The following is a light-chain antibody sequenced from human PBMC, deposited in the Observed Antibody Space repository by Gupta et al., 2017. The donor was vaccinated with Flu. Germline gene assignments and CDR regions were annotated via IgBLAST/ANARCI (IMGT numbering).Light chain of an antibody. CDR2: KAS. V-gene: IGKV1-5*03. CDR3: QQYDQYPLT. CDR1: QNIKRW. Sequence: DIEMTQSPPTLSALVGDRVTITCRASQNIKRWLAWYQQKPGNAPSLLIYKASTLEAGVPSRFNGGGSGTEFVLSIADLQPHDVATYYCQQYDQYPLTFGGGTAVEIK. J-gene: IGKJ4*01.